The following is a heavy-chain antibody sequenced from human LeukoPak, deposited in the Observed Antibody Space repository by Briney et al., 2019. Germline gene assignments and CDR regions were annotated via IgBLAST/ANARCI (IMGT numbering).Heavy chain of an antibody. D-gene: IGHD2-15*01. J-gene: IGHJ4*02. CDR2: IYHSGST. V-gene: IGHV4-30-2*01. CDR1: GGSISSGGYS. CDR3: ARGEGYCSGGSCYFDY. Sequence: PSETLSLTCAVSGGSISSGGYSWRWIRQPPGKGLEWIGYIYHSGSTYYNPSLKSRVTISVDRSKNQFSLKLSSVTAADTAVYYCARGEGYCSGGSCYFDYWGQGTLVTVSS.